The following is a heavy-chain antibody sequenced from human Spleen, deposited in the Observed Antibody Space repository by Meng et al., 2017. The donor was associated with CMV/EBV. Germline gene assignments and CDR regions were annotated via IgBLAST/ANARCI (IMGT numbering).Heavy chain of an antibody. Sequence: SVKVSCKASGGTFSSYAISWVRQAPGQGLEWMGGIIPIFGTANYAQKFQGRVTITTDESTSTAYMELSSLRSEDTAVYYCARVGNIRGGITIFGVGYLDYWGRGTLVTVSS. D-gene: IGHD3-3*01. CDR3: ARVGNIRGGITIFGVGYLDY. CDR2: IIPIFGTA. V-gene: IGHV1-69*05. J-gene: IGHJ4*02. CDR1: GGTFSSYA.